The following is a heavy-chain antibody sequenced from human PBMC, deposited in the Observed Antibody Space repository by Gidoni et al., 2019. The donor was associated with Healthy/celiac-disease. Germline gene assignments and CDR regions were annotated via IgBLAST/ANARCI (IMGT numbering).Heavy chain of an antibody. Sequence: EVQLVESGGGLVQPGWSLRLSCAASGFTFDVYAMHWVRQAPGKGQEWVSGISWNSGSIGYAGSVKGRFTISRDNAKNSLYLQMNSLRAEDTALYYCAKDSSGWYGDAFDIWGQGTMVTVSS. CDR1: GFTFDVYA. CDR3: AKDSSGWYGDAFDI. D-gene: IGHD6-19*01. CDR2: ISWNSGSI. J-gene: IGHJ3*02. V-gene: IGHV3-9*01.